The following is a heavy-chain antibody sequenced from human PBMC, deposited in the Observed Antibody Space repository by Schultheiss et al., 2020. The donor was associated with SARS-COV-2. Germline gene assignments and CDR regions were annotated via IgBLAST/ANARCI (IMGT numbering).Heavy chain of an antibody. Sequence: GGSLRLSCAASGFTVSSNYMSWVRQAPGKGLEWVSVIYSGGSTYYADSVKGRFTISRDNAKNSLYLQMNSLRAEDTAVYYCASTVDPIVVVPTATWGYWGQGTLVTVPQ. CDR3: ASTVDPIVVVPTATWGY. J-gene: IGHJ4*02. CDR2: IYSGGST. D-gene: IGHD2-2*01. CDR1: GFTVSSNY. V-gene: IGHV3-53*01.